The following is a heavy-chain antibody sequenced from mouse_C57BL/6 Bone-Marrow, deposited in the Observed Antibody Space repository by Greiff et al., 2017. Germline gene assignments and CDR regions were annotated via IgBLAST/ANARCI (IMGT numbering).Heavy chain of an antibody. J-gene: IGHJ1*03. CDR3: ARRLGLFYWYFDV. V-gene: IGHV1-7*01. Sequence: QVQLQQSGAELAKPGASVKLSCKASGYTFTSYWMHWVKQRPGKGLEWIGYINPSSGYTKYNQKFKDKATLTADKSSITDYMQMSSLICEDSAVYYCARRLGLFYWYFDVWGTGTTVTVSS. D-gene: IGHD4-1*01. CDR2: INPSSGYT. CDR1: GYTFTSYW.